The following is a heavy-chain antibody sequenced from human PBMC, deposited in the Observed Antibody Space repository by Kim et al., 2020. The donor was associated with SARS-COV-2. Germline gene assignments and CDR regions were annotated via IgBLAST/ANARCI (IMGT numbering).Heavy chain of an antibody. D-gene: IGHD1-26*01. V-gene: IGHV1-69*13. J-gene: IGHJ6*02. CDR2: IIPIFGTA. CDR3: AREGGYSGSYYYYYGMDV. CDR1: GGTFSSYA. Sequence: SVKVSCKASGGTFSSYAISWVRQAPGQGLEWMGGIIPIFGTANYAQKFQGRVTITADESTSTAYMELSSLRSEDTAVYYCAREGGYSGSYYYYYGMDVWGQGTTVTVSS.